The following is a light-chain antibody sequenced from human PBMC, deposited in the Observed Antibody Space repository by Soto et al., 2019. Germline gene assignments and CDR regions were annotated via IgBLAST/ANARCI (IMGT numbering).Light chain of an antibody. CDR3: QQYNDWPPLT. Sequence: EIVMTQSPATLSVSPGERATLSCRASQSVSSNLAWYQQKPGQAPRLLIYGASTMATGIPARFSGSGSGTEFTLTISSLQYEDFALYYCQQYNDWPPLTFGGGTKVEIK. CDR1: QSVSSN. J-gene: IGKJ4*01. V-gene: IGKV3-15*01. CDR2: GAS.